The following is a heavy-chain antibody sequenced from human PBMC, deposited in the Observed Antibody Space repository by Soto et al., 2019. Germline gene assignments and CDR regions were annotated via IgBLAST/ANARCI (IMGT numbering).Heavy chain of an antibody. CDR3: ARQVRYCSSTTCYARWFDS. CDR1: GGSVISGSYY. D-gene: IGHD2-2*01. CDR2: IYSSGSA. V-gene: IGHV4-61*01. Sequence: SETLSLTCTVSGGSVISGSYYWSWSRQPPGKGLEWIGYIYSSGSANYNPSLKSRVTVSVDTSKNQVSLKLSSVTAADTAVYYCARQVRYCSSTTCYARWFDSWGQGTLVTVSS. J-gene: IGHJ5*01.